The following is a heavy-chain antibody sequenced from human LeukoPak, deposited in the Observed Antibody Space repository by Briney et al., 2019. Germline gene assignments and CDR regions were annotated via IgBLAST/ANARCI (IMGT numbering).Heavy chain of an antibody. CDR3: ARAPIAAASPFDS. J-gene: IGHJ4*02. CDR2: IYHSGST. CDR1: GGSISSGGHY. Sequence: SETLSLTCTVSGGSISSGGHYWSWIRQPPGKGLEWIGYIYHSGSTYYKPSLKSRATISVDRSKNQFSLRLRFVTAADTAVYFCARAPIAAASPFDSWGQGTLVTVSS. V-gene: IGHV4-30-2*01. D-gene: IGHD6-13*01.